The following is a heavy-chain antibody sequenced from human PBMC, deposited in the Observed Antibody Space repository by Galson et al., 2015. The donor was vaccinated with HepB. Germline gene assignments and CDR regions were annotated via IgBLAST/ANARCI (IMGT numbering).Heavy chain of an antibody. CDR2: ISAYNGNT. Sequence: SVKVSCKASGYTFTSYGISWVRQAPGQGLEWMGWISAYNGNTNYAQKLQGRVTMTTDTSTSTAYMELRSLRSDDTAVYYCARRYSGYGGKGKYYFDYWGQGTLVTVSS. V-gene: IGHV1-18*01. J-gene: IGHJ4*02. CDR1: GYTFTSYG. D-gene: IGHD5-12*01. CDR3: ARRYSGYGGKGKYYFDY.